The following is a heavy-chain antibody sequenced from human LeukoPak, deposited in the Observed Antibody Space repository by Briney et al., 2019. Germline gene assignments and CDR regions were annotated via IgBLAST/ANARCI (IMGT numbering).Heavy chain of an antibody. CDR3: ARGSSGWLDVHFDY. Sequence: GGSLRLSCAASGFTFSSYAMHWVRQAPGKGLEWVAVISCDGSNKYYADSVKGRFTISRDNSKNTLYLQMNSLRAEDTAVYYCARGSSGWLDVHFDYWGQGTLVTVSS. D-gene: IGHD6-19*01. J-gene: IGHJ4*02. CDR2: ISCDGSNK. CDR1: GFTFSSYA. V-gene: IGHV3-30-3*01.